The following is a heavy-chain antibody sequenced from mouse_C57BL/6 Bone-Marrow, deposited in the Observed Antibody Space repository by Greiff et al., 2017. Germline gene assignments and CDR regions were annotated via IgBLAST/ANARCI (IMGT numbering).Heavy chain of an antibody. J-gene: IGHJ2*01. D-gene: IGHD1-1*01. CDR3: ARHGTTGVAVDI. CDR1: GFTFSSYG. Sequence: EVQVVESGGALVKPGGSLKISCAASGFTFSSYGMSWVRQTPDKRLEWVATISSGGSYTNYPDSVKGRFTISRDNAKNTLYLQRSSLKSDDTAMYYCARHGTTGVAVDIWGRGTTLTVTS. V-gene: IGHV5-6*01. CDR2: ISSGGSYT.